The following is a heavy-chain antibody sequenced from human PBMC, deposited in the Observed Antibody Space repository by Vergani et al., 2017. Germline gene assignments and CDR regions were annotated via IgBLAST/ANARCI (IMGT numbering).Heavy chain of an antibody. V-gene: IGHV3-48*01. CDR3: ARDRREPSYYYYGMDV. Sequence: EVQLVESGGGLVQPGGSLRLSCAASGFTLSSYSMNWVRQAPGQGLEWVSYISSSSSTIYYADSVKGRFTISRDNAKNSLYLQMNSLRAEDTAVYYCARDRREPSYYYYGMDVWGQGTTVTVSS. CDR1: GFTLSSYS. D-gene: IGHD1-26*01. CDR2: ISSSSSTI. J-gene: IGHJ6*02.